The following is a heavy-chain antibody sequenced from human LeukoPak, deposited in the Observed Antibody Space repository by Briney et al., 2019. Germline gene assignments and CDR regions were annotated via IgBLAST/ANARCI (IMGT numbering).Heavy chain of an antibody. CDR2: IIPIFGTA. V-gene: IGHV1-69*05. Sequence: GASVKVSCKASGGTFSSYAISWVRQAPGQGLEWMGGIIPIFGTANYAQKFQGRVTITTDESTSTAYMELSSLRSEDTAVYYCARAKKQLERRKPPGYYYYMDVWGKGTTVTVSS. D-gene: IGHD1-1*01. J-gene: IGHJ6*03. CDR1: GGTFSSYA. CDR3: ARAKKQLERRKPPGYYYYMDV.